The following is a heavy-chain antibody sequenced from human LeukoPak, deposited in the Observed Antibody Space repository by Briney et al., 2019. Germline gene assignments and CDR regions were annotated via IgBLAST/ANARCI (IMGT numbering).Heavy chain of an antibody. CDR2: IYSGGGT. J-gene: IGHJ4*02. V-gene: IGHV3-66*01. CDR1: GVTVNSNH. Sequence: PGGSLSHSCAVSGVTVNSNHMSWVRQAPGKGLEWVSAIYSGGGTYYADSVKGRFTLSRDISKNTLYLQMNSLRAEDTAVYYCVRDVSWGQGTLVTVSS. D-gene: IGHD3-16*02. CDR3: VRDVS.